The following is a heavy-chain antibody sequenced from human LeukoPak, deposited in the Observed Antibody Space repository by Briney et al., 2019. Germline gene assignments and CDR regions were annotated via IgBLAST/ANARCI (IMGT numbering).Heavy chain of an antibody. Sequence: GRSLRLSCAASAASGFTFSSYAFHWVRQAPGKGLEWVSSISSSSSYIYYADSVKGRFTISRDNAKNSLYLQMNSLRAEDTAVYYCARADSSSAGYAFDIWGQGTMVTVSS. V-gene: IGHV3-21*01. CDR1: GFTFSSYA. D-gene: IGHD6-6*01. CDR3: ARADSSSAGYAFDI. CDR2: ISSSSSYI. J-gene: IGHJ3*02.